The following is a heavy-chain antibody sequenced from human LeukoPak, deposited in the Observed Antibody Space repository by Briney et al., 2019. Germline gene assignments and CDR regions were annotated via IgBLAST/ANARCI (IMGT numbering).Heavy chain of an antibody. V-gene: IGHV3-30-3*02. J-gene: IGHJ3*02. D-gene: IGHD5-24*01. CDR2: ISYDGSNK. CDR3: AKSSDGSFHAFDI. Sequence: GGSLRLSCAASGFTFSSYAMHWVRQAPGKGLEWVAVISYDGSNKYYADSVKGRFTISRDNSKNTLYLQMNSLRGEDTAVYYCAKSSDGSFHAFDIWGQGTMVTVSS. CDR1: GFTFSSYA.